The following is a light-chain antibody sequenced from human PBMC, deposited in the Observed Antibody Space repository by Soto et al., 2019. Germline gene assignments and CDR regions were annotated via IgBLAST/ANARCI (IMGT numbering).Light chain of an antibody. V-gene: IGKV4-1*01. CDR1: QSVLYSSNNKHY. Sequence: DIVMTQSPDSLAVSLGERATINCKSSQSVLYSSNNKHYLAWYQQKPGQPPKLLIYWASTRESGVPDRFSGRGSGTDFTLTISSLQAEDVAIYSCQQYYSTLYTLVQGTKLEIK. CDR3: QQYYSTLYT. CDR2: WAS. J-gene: IGKJ2*01.